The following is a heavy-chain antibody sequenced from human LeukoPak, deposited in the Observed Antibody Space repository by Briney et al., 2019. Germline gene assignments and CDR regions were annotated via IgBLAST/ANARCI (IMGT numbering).Heavy chain of an antibody. Sequence: GGSLRLSCVASGFTFGKYWMSWVRQAPGKGPEWVSAISGSGGDTYCADSVKGRFTISRDNSKNTLYLQMNSLRAEDTAVYYCAKKGATTGDFDYWGQGTLVTVSS. CDR2: ISGSGGDT. D-gene: IGHD1-26*01. J-gene: IGHJ4*02. CDR1: GFTFGKYW. V-gene: IGHV3-23*01. CDR3: AKKGATTGDFDY.